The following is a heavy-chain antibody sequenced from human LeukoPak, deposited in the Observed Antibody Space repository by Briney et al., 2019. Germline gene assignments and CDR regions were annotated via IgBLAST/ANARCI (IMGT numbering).Heavy chain of an antibody. CDR3: AKDPRLATFGGVIVPYFDY. D-gene: IGHD3-16*02. V-gene: IGHV3-23*01. CDR1: GFTFSSYG. CDR2: ISGSGGST. J-gene: IGHJ4*02. Sequence: GGSLRLSCAASGFTFSSYGMSWVRQAPGKGLEWVSAISGSGGSTYYADSVKGRFTISRDNSKNTLYLQMNSLRAEDTAVYYCAKDPRLATFGGVIVPYFDYWGQGTLVTVSS.